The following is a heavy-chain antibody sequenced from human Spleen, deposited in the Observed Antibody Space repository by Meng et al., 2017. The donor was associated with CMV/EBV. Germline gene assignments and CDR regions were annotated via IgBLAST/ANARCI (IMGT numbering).Heavy chain of an antibody. Sequence: GESLKISCAASGFTFSDYYMSWIRQAPGKGLEWVSYISGSGSTIYYADSVKGRFTISRDSAKNSLYLQMNSLRAEDTALYYCAKAFSASWYREYYDDWGQGTLVTVSS. D-gene: IGHD1-26*01. CDR3: AKAFSASWYREYYDD. V-gene: IGHV3-11*01. J-gene: IGHJ4*02. CDR1: GFTFSDYY. CDR2: ISGSGSTI.